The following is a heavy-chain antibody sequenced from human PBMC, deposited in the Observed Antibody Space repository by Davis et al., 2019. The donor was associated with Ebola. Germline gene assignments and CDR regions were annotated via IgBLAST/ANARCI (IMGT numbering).Heavy chain of an antibody. CDR1: GFTFSIYN. J-gene: IGHJ4*02. CDR3: AKDQLSYYDILTGPPDY. V-gene: IGHV3-21*01. CDR2: ISYSSNYI. Sequence: GGSLRLSCAASGFTFSIYNMNWVRQAPGKGLEWVSFISYSSNYIYYADSVKGRFTITRDNSKNTLYLQMNSLRAEDTAVYYCAKDQLSYYDILTGPPDYWGQGTLVTVSS. D-gene: IGHD3-9*01.